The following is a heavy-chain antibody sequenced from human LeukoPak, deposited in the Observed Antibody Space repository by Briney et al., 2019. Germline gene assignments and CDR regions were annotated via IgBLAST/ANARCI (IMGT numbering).Heavy chain of an antibody. V-gene: IGHV3-74*01. Sequence: GGSLRLSCAASGFTFSSYWMYWVRQAPGKGLVWVSRINSDARNTNYADSVQGRLTISRDNAKNTLYLQMNSLRVEDTAVYYCASGIGVGDSFDIWGQGTMVTVSS. CDR2: INSDARNT. D-gene: IGHD3-3*01. J-gene: IGHJ3*02. CDR3: ASGIGVGDSFDI. CDR1: GFTFSSYW.